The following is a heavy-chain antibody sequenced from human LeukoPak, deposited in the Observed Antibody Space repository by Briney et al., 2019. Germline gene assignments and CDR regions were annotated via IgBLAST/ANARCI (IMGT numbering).Heavy chain of an antibody. CDR2: IWYDGSNK. Sequence: GGSLRLSCAASGFTFSSHGMHWVRQAPGKGLEWVAVIWYDGSNKYYADSVKGRLTISRDNFKNTLYLQMNSLRAEDTAVYYCARDAEEELVPWFDPWGQGTLVTVSS. J-gene: IGHJ5*02. D-gene: IGHD6-13*01. CDR1: GFTFSSHG. V-gene: IGHV3-33*01. CDR3: ARDAEEELVPWFDP.